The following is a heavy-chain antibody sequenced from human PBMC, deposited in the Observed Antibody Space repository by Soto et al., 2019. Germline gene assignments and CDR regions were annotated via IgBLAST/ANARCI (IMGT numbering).Heavy chain of an antibody. CDR1: GYTFTSYD. CDR3: ASSDRTGGQHITYAFDI. CDR2: MNPNSGNT. D-gene: IGHD3-9*01. Sequence: GASVKVSCKASGYTFTSYDINWVRQATGQGLEWMGWMNPNSGNTGYAQKFQGRVTMTRNTPISTAYMELSSLRSEDTAVYYCASSDRTGGQHITYAFDIWGQGTMVTVSS. J-gene: IGHJ3*02. V-gene: IGHV1-8*01.